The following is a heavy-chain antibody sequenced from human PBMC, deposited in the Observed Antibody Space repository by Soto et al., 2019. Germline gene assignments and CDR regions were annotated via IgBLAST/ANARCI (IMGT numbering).Heavy chain of an antibody. D-gene: IGHD6-25*01. CDR3: AKDLLRPGRAYGMDV. CDR2: ISYDGSNK. J-gene: IGHJ6*02. CDR1: GFTLSTYG. V-gene: IGHV3-30*18. Sequence: QVQLVESGGGVVQPGRSLRLSCAASGFTLSTYGMHWVRQAPGKGLEWVAVISYDGSNKYYADSVKGRFTISRDNSKNTLYLQMNSLRPEDTAVYYCAKDLLRPGRAYGMDVWGQGTTVTVSS.